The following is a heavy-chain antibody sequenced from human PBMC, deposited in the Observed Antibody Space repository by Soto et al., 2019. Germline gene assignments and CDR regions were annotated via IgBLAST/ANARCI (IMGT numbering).Heavy chain of an antibody. Sequence: SETLSLTCTVSGASISGTNYYWDWIRQPPGKGLEWVGSISYSGSTYYSPSLKSRVTISLDKSKNQFSLSLYSVTVADTAVYYCASQAGGYSYGPFDYWGQGILVTVSS. J-gene: IGHJ4*02. CDR1: GASISGTNYY. V-gene: IGHV4-39*01. CDR3: ASQAGGYSYGPFDY. D-gene: IGHD5-18*01. CDR2: ISYSGST.